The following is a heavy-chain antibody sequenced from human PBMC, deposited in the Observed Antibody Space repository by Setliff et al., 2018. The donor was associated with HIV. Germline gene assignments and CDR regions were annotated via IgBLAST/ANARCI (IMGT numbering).Heavy chain of an antibody. CDR3: ARSRTSSGYYGVTGYGMDV. D-gene: IGHD3-22*01. CDR1: GGSISSDY. V-gene: IGHV4-59*01. CDR2: IHYSGST. Sequence: SETLSLTCTVSGGSISSDYWSWIRQPPGKGLEWIGYIHYSGSTNYNPSLKSRVTISVATSKNQFSLKLNSVTTADTAVYYCARSRTSSGYYGVTGYGMDVWGQGTTVTVSS. J-gene: IGHJ6*02.